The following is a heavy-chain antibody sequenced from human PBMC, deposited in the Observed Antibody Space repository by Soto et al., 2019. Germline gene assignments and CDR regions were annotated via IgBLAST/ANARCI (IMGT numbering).Heavy chain of an antibody. D-gene: IGHD1-7*01. CDR1: GGSFTSNNW. CDR2: IYRTGST. J-gene: IGHJ4*02. Sequence: ETLSLTCSVSGGSFTSNNWWTWVRQPPGQGLEWIGEIYRTGSTNYNPSLKSRVTISLDKSENQFSLKVTSLTAADTAVYYCASRDPGTSVDYWGQGTLVTVSS. CDR3: ASRDPGTSVDY. V-gene: IGHV4-4*02.